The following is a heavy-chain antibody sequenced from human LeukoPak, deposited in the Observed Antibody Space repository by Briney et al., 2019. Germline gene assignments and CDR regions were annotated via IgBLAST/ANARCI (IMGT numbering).Heavy chain of an antibody. V-gene: IGHV3-23*01. CDR3: ANDLGWIQLNLG. CDR2: ITSSGGST. Sequence: GGAQRLSCAASGFTFTNYGMNWVCQAPGKGLEWVSGITSSGGSTFYADSVKGRFTISRDNSKNTVYLQMNSLRVEDTAIYYCANDLGWIQLNLGRGQGTLVTVSS. J-gene: IGHJ4*02. D-gene: IGHD5-24*01. CDR1: GFTFTNYG.